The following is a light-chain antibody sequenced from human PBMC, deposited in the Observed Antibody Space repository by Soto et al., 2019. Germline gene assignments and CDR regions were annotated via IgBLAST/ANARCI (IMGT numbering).Light chain of an antibody. CDR1: QSVNAN. CDR3: PQYNTWLWT. Sequence: EVVMTQSPATLSVSPGERATLSCRASQSVNANLAWYQQKPGQAPRLLIHGASNRATGIPARFSGSGFGTKFNRTISSLQSEDVAVYYCPQYNTWLWTFGQGTKVEI. CDR2: GAS. J-gene: IGKJ1*01. V-gene: IGKV3-15*01.